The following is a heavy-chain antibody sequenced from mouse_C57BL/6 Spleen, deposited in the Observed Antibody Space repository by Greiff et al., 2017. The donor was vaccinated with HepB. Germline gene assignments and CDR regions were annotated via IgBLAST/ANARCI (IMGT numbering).Heavy chain of an antibody. J-gene: IGHJ1*03. D-gene: IGHD2-4*01. CDR3: ARVDYYDYYFDV. CDR2: INYDGSST. V-gene: IGHV5-16*01. Sequence: EVNLVESEGGLVQPGSSMKLSCTASGFTFSDYYMAWVRQVPEKGLEWVANINYDGSSTYYLESLKSRFIISRDNAKNILYLQMSSLKSEDTATYYCARVDYYDYYFDVWGTGTTVTVSS. CDR1: GFTFSDYY.